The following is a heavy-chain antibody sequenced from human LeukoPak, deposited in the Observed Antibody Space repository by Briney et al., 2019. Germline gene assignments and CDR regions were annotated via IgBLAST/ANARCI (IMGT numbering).Heavy chain of an antibody. J-gene: IGHJ4*02. V-gene: IGHV1-3*01. CDR1: GYTFTSYA. D-gene: IGHD6-6*01. Sequence: ASEKVSCKASGYTFTSYAMHWVRQAPGQRLEWMGWINAGNGNTKYSQKFQGRVTITRDTSASTAYMELSSLRSEDTAVYYCARGLWAARALDYWGQGTLVTVSS. CDR2: INAGNGNT. CDR3: ARGLWAARALDY.